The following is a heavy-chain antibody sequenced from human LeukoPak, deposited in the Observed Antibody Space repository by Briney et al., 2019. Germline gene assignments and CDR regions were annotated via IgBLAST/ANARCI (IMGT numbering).Heavy chain of an antibody. V-gene: IGHV3-21*01. CDR3: ARGKTSQNIVTRKTYNWFDP. Sequence: GGSLRLSCAASGFTFSSYGMHWVRQAPGKGLEWVSSISSSDYIYYADSVKGRFTISRDNAKNSLYLQMKSLRAEDTAVYYCARGKTSQNIVTRKTYNWFDPWGQGTLVTVSS. J-gene: IGHJ5*02. CDR2: ISSSDYI. D-gene: IGHD2/OR15-2a*01. CDR1: GFTFSSYG.